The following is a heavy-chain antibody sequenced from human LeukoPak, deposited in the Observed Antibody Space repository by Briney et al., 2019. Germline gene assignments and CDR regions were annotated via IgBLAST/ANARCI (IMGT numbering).Heavy chain of an antibody. Sequence: SETLSLTCTVSGGSISSYYWSWIRQPPGKGLEWIGYIYYSGSTNYNPSLKSRVTISVDTSKNQFSLKVRSVTAAVTAVYYCARGRSESYSDDYWGQGTLVTVSS. CDR2: IYYSGST. CDR1: GGSISSYY. V-gene: IGHV4-59*01. J-gene: IGHJ4*02. D-gene: IGHD1-26*01. CDR3: ARGRSESYSDDY.